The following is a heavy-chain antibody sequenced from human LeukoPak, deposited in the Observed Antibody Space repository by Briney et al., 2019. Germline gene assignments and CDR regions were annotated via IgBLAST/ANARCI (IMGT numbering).Heavy chain of an antibody. D-gene: IGHD4-17*01. J-gene: IGHJ4*02. Sequence: GGSLRLSCAASGFTFSSYAMHWVRRAPGKGLEWVAVISYDGSNKYYADSVKGRFTISRDNSKNTLYLQMNSLRAEDTAVYYCARDPNDYGDYSGYWGQGTLVTVSS. CDR3: ARDPNDYGDYSGY. CDR1: GFTFSSYA. CDR2: ISYDGSNK. V-gene: IGHV3-30-3*01.